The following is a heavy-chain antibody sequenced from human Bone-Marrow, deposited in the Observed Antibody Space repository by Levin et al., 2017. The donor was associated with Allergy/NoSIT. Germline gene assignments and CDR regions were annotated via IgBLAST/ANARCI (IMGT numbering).Heavy chain of an antibody. V-gene: IGHV3-48*01. J-gene: IGHJ6*02. CDR1: GFTFSNYN. Sequence: GGSLRLSCAASGFTFSNYNMNWVRQAPGKGLEWVSDISSSGSTIYYADSVKGRFTISRDNAKNSLYLQMNSLRAEDTAVYYCASSRAPCYYYYGMDVWGQGTTVTVSS. CDR3: ASSRAPCYYYYGMDV. CDR2: ISSSGSTI.